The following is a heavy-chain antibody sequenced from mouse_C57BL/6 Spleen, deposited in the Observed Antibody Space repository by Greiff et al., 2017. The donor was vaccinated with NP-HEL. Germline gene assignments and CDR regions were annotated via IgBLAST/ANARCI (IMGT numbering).Heavy chain of an antibody. J-gene: IGHJ1*03. D-gene: IGHD2-4*01. Sequence: EVQLQQSGPELVKPGASVKISCKASGYTFTDYYMNWVKQSHGKSLEWIGDINPNNGGTSYNQKFKGKATLTVDKSSSTAYMELRSLTSEDSAVYYCARGRVYYDYDGGYFDVWGTRTTVTVSS. V-gene: IGHV1-26*01. CDR3: ARGRVYYDYDGGYFDV. CDR2: INPNNGGT. CDR1: GYTFTDYY.